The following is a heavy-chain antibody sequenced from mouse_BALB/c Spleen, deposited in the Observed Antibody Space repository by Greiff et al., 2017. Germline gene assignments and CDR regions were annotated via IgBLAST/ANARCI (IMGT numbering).Heavy chain of an antibody. J-gene: IGHJ4*01. CDR3: ARGYGNYDYAMDD. V-gene: IGHV3-6*02. CDR2: ISYDGSN. Sequence: EVKLQESGPGLVKPSQSLSLTCSVTGYSITSCYYWNWIRQFPGNKLEWMGYISYDGSNNYNPSLKNRISITRDTSKNQFFLKLNSVTTEDTATYDCARGYGNYDYAMDDWGQGTSVTVSS. D-gene: IGHD2-10*02. CDR1: GYSITSCYY.